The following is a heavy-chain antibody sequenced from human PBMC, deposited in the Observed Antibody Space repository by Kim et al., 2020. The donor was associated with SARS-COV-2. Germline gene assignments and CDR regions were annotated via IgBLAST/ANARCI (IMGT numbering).Heavy chain of an antibody. CDR2: TYYKSKWFN. CDR3: ARGPSPYSSGWRIFDY. J-gene: IGHJ4*02. D-gene: IGHD6-19*01. V-gene: IGHV6-1*01. CDR1: GDSVSSNSAA. Sequence: SQTLSLTCAISGDSVSSNSAAWNWIRQSPSRGLEWLGRTYYKSKWFNDYAISVKSRITINPDTSKNQFSLHLNSVTPEDTAVYYCARGPSPYSSGWRIFDYWGQGTLVTVSS.